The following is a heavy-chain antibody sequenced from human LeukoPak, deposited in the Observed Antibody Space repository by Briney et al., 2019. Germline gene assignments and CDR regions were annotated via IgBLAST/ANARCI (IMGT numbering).Heavy chain of an antibody. CDR2: INKDGSAT. Sequence: GGSLKLSCEASGFTFDAYAMHWVRQAPGKGLEWVSLINKDGSATYYADSVKGRFTISRDNSKNSLYLQMNSLRSEDTALYYCATWAFYHSLDVWGQGTTVTVSS. J-gene: IGHJ6*02. V-gene: IGHV3-43*02. CDR3: ATWAFYHSLDV. CDR1: GFTFDAYA. D-gene: IGHD1-26*01.